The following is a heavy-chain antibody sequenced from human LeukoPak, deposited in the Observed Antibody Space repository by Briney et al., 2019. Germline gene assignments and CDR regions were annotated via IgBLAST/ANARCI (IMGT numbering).Heavy chain of an antibody. V-gene: IGHV1-2*04. Sequence: GASVKVSCKASGYTFTSYGISWVRQAPGQGLEWMGWINPNSGGTNYAQKFQGWVTMTRDTSISTAYMELSRLRSDDTAVYYCARERSSGWYGNYFDYWGQGTLVTVSS. CDR2: INPNSGGT. D-gene: IGHD6-19*01. J-gene: IGHJ4*02. CDR1: GYTFTSYG. CDR3: ARERSSGWYGNYFDY.